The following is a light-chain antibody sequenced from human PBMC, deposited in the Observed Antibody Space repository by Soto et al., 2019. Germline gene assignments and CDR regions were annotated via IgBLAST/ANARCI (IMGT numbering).Light chain of an antibody. CDR1: QSVSDTN. J-gene: IGKJ4*01. CDR3: QQYHTSPSLT. V-gene: IGKV3-20*01. CDR2: GGS. Sequence: EIVLTQSPGTLSLSPGERATLSCRASQSVSDTNVAWYQQKPGQAPRLVIYGGSSRATGIPDRFSGSGSGTDFTLTISRLEPEDFAVYYCQQYHTSPSLTFGGGTKVEFK.